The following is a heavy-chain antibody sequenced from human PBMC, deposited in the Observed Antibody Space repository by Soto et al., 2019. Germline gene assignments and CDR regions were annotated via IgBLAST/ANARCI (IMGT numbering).Heavy chain of an antibody. CDR1: GFTFSSNA. J-gene: IGHJ4*02. CDR3: AKLDSGWYGGFDY. V-gene: IGHV3-23*01. Sequence: EVQLLESGGGLVQPGGSLRLSCAASGFTFSSNAMSWVRQAPGKGLEWVSSISAGGDGTYSADSVKGRITISRDNFKNTLYLEMDSLRAEDTAVYYCAKLDSGWYGGFDYWGQGTLVTVSS. D-gene: IGHD6-19*01. CDR2: ISAGGDGT.